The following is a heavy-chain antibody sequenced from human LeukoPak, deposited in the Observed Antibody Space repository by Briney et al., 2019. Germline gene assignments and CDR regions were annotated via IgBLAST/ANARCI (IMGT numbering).Heavy chain of an antibody. J-gene: IGHJ4*02. CDR2: IHPSGGST. D-gene: IGHD3-22*01. V-gene: IGHV1-46*01. CDR1: GYTFTSYY. Sequence: ASVKVSCKASGYTFTSYYMHWVRQAPGQGLEWMGIIHPSGGSTSYAQKFQGRVTMTRDTSTSTVYMELSSLRSEDTAVYYCARDSYYYDSSGPEIATDFDYWGQGTLVTVSS. CDR3: ARDSYYYDSSGPEIATDFDY.